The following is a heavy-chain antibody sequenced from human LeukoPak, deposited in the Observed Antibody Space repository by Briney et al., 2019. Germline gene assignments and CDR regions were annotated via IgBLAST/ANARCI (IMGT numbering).Heavy chain of an antibody. V-gene: IGHV3-9*01. Sequence: GGSLRLSCAASGFTFDDYAMHWVRQAPGKGLEWVSGISWNNGGIGYSDSVKGRFTISRDNAKNSLYLQMSSLRAEDTALYYCAKAGGGHGLDYWGQGTLVTVSS. D-gene: IGHD3-10*01. CDR2: ISWNNGGI. CDR1: GFTFDDYA. CDR3: AKAGGGHGLDY. J-gene: IGHJ4*02.